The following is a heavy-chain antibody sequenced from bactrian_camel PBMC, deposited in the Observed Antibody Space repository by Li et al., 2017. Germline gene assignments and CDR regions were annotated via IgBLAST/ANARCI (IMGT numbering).Heavy chain of an antibody. V-gene: IGHV3S53*01. Sequence: HVQLVESGGGSVQTGDSLRLSCRVAQTTTYGRYCLAWFRQAPGKQREGVAAIGQHGDTSYADSVKGRFTITKDNANYTVYLQMDSLTPEDSAMYYCAAGPPMQYVGPLRPLRYKYWGQGTQVTVS. J-gene: IGHJ4*01. CDR1: QTTTYGRYC. CDR3: AAGPPMQYVGPLRPLRYKY. D-gene: IGHD7*01. CDR2: IGQHGDT.